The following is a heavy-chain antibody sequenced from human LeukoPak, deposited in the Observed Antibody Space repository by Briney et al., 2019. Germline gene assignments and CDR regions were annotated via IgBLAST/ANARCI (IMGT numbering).Heavy chain of an antibody. J-gene: IGHJ4*02. D-gene: IGHD3-10*01. CDR2: IYHSGFT. Sequence: SETLSLTCSVSGGSIRSGNWWSWVRQPPGKGLEWIGEIYHSGFTNYNPSLKSRVTISVDKPKNHFPLKLTSVTAADTAVYYCARGDDYYGSGSYYNMYYFDYWGQGTLVTVSS. V-gene: IGHV4-4*02. CDR3: ARGDDYYGSGSYYNMYYFDY. CDR1: GGSIRSGNW.